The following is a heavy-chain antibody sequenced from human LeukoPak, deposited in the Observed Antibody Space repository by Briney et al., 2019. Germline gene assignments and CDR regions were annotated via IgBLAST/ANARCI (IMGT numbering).Heavy chain of an antibody. CDR3: AYGGKPNRLFDY. J-gene: IGHJ4*02. V-gene: IGHV3-49*04. CDR1: GFTFGDYA. Sequence: PGGSLRLSCTASGFTFGDYAMSWVRQAPGKGLEWVGFIRSKAYGGTTEYAASVKGRFTISRDDSKSIAYLQMNSLKTEDTAVYYCAYGGKPNRLFDYWGQGTLVTVSS. D-gene: IGHD4-23*01. CDR2: IRSKAYGGTT.